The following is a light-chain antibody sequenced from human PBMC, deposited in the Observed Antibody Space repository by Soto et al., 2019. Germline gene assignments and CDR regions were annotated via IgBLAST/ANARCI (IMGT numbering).Light chain of an antibody. J-gene: IGLJ2*01. CDR1: VLAKKY. Sequence: SYELTQPSSVSVSPGQTARITCSGDVLAKKYARWFQQKPGQAPVLVIYKDSERPSGIPERFSGSSSGTTVTLTISGAQVEDEADYYCYSSADNKVFCGGTKLTVL. CDR2: KDS. CDR3: YSSADNKV. V-gene: IGLV3-27*01.